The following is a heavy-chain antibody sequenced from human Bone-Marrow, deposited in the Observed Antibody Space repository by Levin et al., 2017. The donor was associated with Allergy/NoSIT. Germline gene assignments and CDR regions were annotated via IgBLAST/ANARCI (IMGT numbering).Heavy chain of an antibody. CDR2: ISGSGGST. CDR1: GFTFSSYA. V-gene: IGHV3-23*01. Sequence: GGSLRLSCAASGFTFSSYAMSWVRQAPGKGLEWVSAISGSGGSTYYADSVKGRFTISRDNSENTLYLQMNSLRAEDTAVYYCAKRVDTAMVSHRFSLDYYYYGMDVWGQGTTVTVSS. CDR3: AKRVDTAMVSHRFSLDYYYYGMDV. D-gene: IGHD5-18*01. J-gene: IGHJ6*02.